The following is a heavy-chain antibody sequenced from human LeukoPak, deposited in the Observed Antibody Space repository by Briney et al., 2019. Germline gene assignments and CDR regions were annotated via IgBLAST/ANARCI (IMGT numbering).Heavy chain of an antibody. Sequence: ASVKVSCKASGYTFTGYYMHWVRQAPGQGLEWMGWINPNSGGTNYAQKFQGRVTMTRDTSISTAYMELSRLRSDDTAVYYCARPMSYDFWSGYSHFDYWGQGTLVTVSS. CDR1: GYTFTGYY. CDR3: ARPMSYDFWSGYSHFDY. D-gene: IGHD3-3*01. J-gene: IGHJ4*02. V-gene: IGHV1-2*02. CDR2: INPNSGGT.